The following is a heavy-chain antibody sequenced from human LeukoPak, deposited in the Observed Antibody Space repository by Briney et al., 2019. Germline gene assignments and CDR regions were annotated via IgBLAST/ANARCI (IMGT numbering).Heavy chain of an antibody. J-gene: IGHJ5*02. Sequence: SETLSLTCTVSGGSISSYYWSWIRQPPGKGLEWIGYIYYSGGTNYNPSLKSRVTISVDTSKNQFSLKLSSVTAADTAVYYCARRRGGWFDPWGQGTLVTVSS. CDR3: ARRRGGWFDP. V-gene: IGHV4-59*01. CDR1: GGSISSYY. CDR2: IYYSGGT.